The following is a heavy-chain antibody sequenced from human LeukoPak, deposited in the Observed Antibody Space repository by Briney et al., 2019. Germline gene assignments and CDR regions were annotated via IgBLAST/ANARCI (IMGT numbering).Heavy chain of an antibody. V-gene: IGHV1-69*05. D-gene: IGHD6-6*01. J-gene: IGHJ6*03. CDR1: GGTFSSYA. CDR3: ARDGRYSSSGSYYYYMDV. CDR2: IIPIFGTA. Sequence: ASVKVSCKASGGTFSSYAISWVRQAPGQGLEWMGGIIPIFGTANYAQKFQGRVTITTDESTSTAYLELSSLRAEDTAVYYCARDGRYSSSGSYYYYMDVWGQGPTVTVSS.